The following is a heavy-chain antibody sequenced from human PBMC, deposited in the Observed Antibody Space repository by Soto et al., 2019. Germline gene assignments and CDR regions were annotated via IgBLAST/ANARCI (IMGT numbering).Heavy chain of an antibody. V-gene: IGHV4-59*01. CDR2: IYHRGTT. J-gene: IGHJ4*02. Sequence: SDTLSLSCTVTSGSISSYSWSWIRQPPGKGLEWIGYIYHRGTTNYSPSLKSRVTISADMSKNQFSLKLSSVTAADTAVYYCARAIRRGSGFDYWGQGTLVTVS. D-gene: IGHD3-10*01. CDR3: ARAIRRGSGFDY. CDR1: SGSISSYS.